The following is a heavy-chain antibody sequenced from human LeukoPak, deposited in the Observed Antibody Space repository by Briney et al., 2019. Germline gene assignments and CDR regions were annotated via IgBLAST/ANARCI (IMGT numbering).Heavy chain of an antibody. D-gene: IGHD3-22*01. CDR2: IYYSGST. V-gene: IGHV4-59*08. Sequence: SETLSLTCTVSGGSISRYYWSWIRQPPGKGLEWIGYIYYSGSTNYNPSLKSRVTISVDTSKNQFSLKLSSVTAADTAVYYCARLKDDSSGYYYGWYYFDYWGQGTLVTVSS. CDR3: ARLKDDSSGYYYGWYYFDY. CDR1: GGSISRYY. J-gene: IGHJ4*02.